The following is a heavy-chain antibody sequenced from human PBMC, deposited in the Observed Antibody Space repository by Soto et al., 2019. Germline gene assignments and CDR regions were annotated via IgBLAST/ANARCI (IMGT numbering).Heavy chain of an antibody. CDR3: AKGVVVAAKDYYYYGMDV. CDR1: GFTFSSYA. CDR2: ISGSGGST. D-gene: IGHD2-15*01. Sequence: PGGSLRLCCAASGFTFSSYAMSWVRQAPGKGLEWVSAISGSGGSTYYADSVKGRFTISRDNSKNTLYLQMNSLRAEDTAVYYCAKGVVVAAKDYYYYGMDVWGQGTTVTAP. J-gene: IGHJ6*02. V-gene: IGHV3-23*01.